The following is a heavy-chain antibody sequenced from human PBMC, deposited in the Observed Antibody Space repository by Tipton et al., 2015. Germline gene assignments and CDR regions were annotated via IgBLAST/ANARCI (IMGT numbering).Heavy chain of an antibody. D-gene: IGHD2-21*02. J-gene: IGHJ4*02. V-gene: IGHV1-18*01. CDR2: ISAYDGNT. Sequence: QVQLVQSGAEVKKPGASVKVSCKASGYTFSSYGLSWVRQAPGQGLEWMGWISAYDGNTDYAQKFQGRVTMTTDTSTSTAYMELRSLKSDGTAVYYCARDNCGGNSGFVDYGGQGPLVTVSS. CDR1: GYTFSSYG. CDR3: ARDNCGGNSGFVDY.